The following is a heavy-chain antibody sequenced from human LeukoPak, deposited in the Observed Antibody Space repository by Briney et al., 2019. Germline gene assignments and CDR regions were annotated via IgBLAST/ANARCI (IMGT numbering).Heavy chain of an antibody. CDR1: GGSIRTYY. CDR3: ARRDRWGDAFDI. J-gene: IGHJ3*02. D-gene: IGHD4-23*01. CDR2: FYYSGSN. Sequence: SESLSVTCTVSGGSIRTYYWNWIRQPPGKGLGWIAYFYYSGSNNYNPDLKSRVTISADTYKNQFSLKLSSVTAADTAVYYCARRDRWGDAFDIWGQGTMVTVSS. V-gene: IGHV4-59*08.